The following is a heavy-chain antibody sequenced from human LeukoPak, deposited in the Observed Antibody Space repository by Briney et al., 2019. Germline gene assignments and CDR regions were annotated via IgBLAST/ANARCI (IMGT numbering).Heavy chain of an antibody. CDR3: ARATLDN. J-gene: IGHJ4*02. V-gene: IGHV3-53*01. CDR2: IYSDGST. CDR1: GFSVSSNY. Sequence: GGSLRLSCAASGFSVSSNYISWVRQAPGQGLEWVSVIYSDGSTKYADSVKARFTISRDNSKNTVYLQMNSLRVEDTAVYYCARATLDNWGQGTLVTVSS.